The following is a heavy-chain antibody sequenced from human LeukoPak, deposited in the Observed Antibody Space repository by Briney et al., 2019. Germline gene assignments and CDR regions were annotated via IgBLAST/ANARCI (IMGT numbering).Heavy chain of an antibody. D-gene: IGHD2-2*01. CDR1: GYSISSGRY. CDR2: VYHSGTT. V-gene: IGHV4-38-2*01. CDR3: ARSLSTAGMGY. Sequence: SETLSLTCAVSGYSISSGRYWGWIRQPPGKGLEWIGSVYHSGTTYYNPSLKSRVAISVDTSKNQFFLALRSVTAADTAVYYCARSLSTAGMGYWGQGTLVTVSS. J-gene: IGHJ4*02.